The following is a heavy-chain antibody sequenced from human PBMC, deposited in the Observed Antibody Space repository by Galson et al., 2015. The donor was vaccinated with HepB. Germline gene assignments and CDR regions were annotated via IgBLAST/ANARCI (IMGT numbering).Heavy chain of an antibody. J-gene: IGHJ5*02. D-gene: IGHD3-16*01. CDR3: AKECTVTTFGANWFDP. CDR1: GFTFSSYA. CDR2: ISGSGGST. V-gene: IGHV3-23*01. Sequence: SLRLSCAASGFTFSSYAMSRVRQAPGKGLEWVSAISGSGGSTYYADSVKDRFTISRDNSKNTLYLQMNSLRAEDTAVYYCAKECTVTTFGANWFDPWGQGTLVTVSS.